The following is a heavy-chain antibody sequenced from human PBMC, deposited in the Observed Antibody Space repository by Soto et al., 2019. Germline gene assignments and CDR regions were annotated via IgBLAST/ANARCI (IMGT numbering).Heavy chain of an antibody. CDR1: GCTFSSYG. J-gene: IGHJ4*02. V-gene: IGHV3-33*01. Sequence: QVQLVESGGGVVQPGRSLRLSCAASGCTFSSYGMHWVRQAPGKGLEWVAVIWYDGSNKYYADSVKGRFTISRDNSKNTLYLQMNSLRAEDTAVYYCARDRSSGWYLDYWGQGTLVTVSS. CDR3: ARDRSSGWYLDY. CDR2: IWYDGSNK. D-gene: IGHD6-19*01.